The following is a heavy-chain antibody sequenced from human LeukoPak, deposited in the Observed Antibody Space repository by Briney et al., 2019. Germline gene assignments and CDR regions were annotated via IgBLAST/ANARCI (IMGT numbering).Heavy chain of an antibody. CDR2: IWYDGSNK. CDR3: AARYCSSTSCYREY. V-gene: IGHV3-33*01. J-gene: IGHJ4*02. D-gene: IGHD2-2*02. Sequence: PGGSLRLSCAASGFTFSSYGMHWVRQAPGKGLEWVAVIWYDGSNKYYAGSVKGRFTISRDNSKNTLYLQMNSLRAEDTAVYYCAARYCSSTSCYREYWGQGTLVTVSS. CDR1: GFTFSSYG.